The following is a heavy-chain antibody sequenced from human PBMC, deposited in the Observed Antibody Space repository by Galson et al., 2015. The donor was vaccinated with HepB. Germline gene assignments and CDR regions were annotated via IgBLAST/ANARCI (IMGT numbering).Heavy chain of an antibody. CDR1: GYSFTSYW. D-gene: IGHD6-6*01. CDR2: IYPGDSDT. Sequence: QSGAEVKKPGESLKISCKGSGYSFTSYWIGWVRQMPGKGLEWMGIIYPGDSDTRYSPSFQGQVTISADKSISTAYLQWSSLKASDTAMYYCARTCCLYSSFTDGMDVWGQGTTVTVSS. J-gene: IGHJ6*02. CDR3: ARTCCLYSSFTDGMDV. V-gene: IGHV5-51*01.